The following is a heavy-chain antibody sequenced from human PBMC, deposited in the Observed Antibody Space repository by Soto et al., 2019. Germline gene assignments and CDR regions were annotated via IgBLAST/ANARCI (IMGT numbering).Heavy chain of an antibody. D-gene: IGHD6-6*01. J-gene: IGHJ4*02. V-gene: IGHV1-69*13. Sequence: SVKVSCKASGYTFSTYPISWVRQAPGQGLEWMGGIAPINGNANYAQKFQGRVTITADESTSTAYMELSNLKSDDTAVYYCARVFQIGSSRDYWGQGTLVTVSS. CDR3: ARVFQIGSSRDY. CDR1: GYTFSTYP. CDR2: IAPINGNA.